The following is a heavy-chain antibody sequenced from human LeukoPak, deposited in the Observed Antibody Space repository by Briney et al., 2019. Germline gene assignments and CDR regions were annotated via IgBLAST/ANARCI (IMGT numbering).Heavy chain of an antibody. V-gene: IGHV4-30-4*01. CDR1: GVSISSGDYY. D-gene: IGHD3-22*01. J-gene: IGHJ6*02. CDR2: IYYGGST. Sequence: PSETLSLTCTVSGVSISSGDYYWSWIRQPPGKGLEWIGYIYYGGSTYYNPSLKSRVTISVDTSKNQFSLKLSSVTAADTAVYYCARLVPSSSGYYLYYYYYGMDVWGQGTTVTVSS. CDR3: ARLVPSSSGYYLYYYYYGMDV.